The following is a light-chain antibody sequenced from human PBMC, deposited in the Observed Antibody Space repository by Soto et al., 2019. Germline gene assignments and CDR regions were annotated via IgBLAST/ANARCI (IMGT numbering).Light chain of an antibody. Sequence: EMQLTQSPSSLSASVGDRVTITCQASQDISNYLNWYQQKPGKAPKLLIYDASNLETGVPSRFSGSGSGTDFTFTISSLQPEDIATYYYQPYDNLPLTFGQGTRLEIK. CDR2: DAS. V-gene: IGKV1-33*01. CDR1: QDISNY. J-gene: IGKJ5*01. CDR3: QPYDNLPLT.